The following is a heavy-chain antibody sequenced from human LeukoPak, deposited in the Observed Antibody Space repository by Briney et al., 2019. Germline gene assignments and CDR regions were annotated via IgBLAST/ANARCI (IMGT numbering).Heavy chain of an antibody. CDR3: ARSVIWFGELLEFDY. CDR2: IYYSGST. D-gene: IGHD3-10*01. V-gene: IGHV4-39*07. CDR1: GGSISSSSYY. Sequence: SETLSLTCTVSGGSISSSSYYWGWIRQPPGKGLEWIGSIYYSGSTYYNPSLKSRVTISVDTSKNQFSLKLSSVTAADTAVYYCARSVIWFGELLEFDYWGQGTLVTVSS. J-gene: IGHJ4*02.